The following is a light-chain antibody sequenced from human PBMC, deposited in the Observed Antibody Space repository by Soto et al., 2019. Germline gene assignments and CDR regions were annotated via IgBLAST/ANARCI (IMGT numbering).Light chain of an antibody. J-gene: IGKJ1*01. CDR3: QQYNSYSGT. CDR2: KAS. V-gene: IGKV1-5*03. Sequence: IQMNKSPSTLSASVGDGVTITCRASQSISSRLAWYQQKPGKSPSLLIYKASSLERGVPSRFSGSGSGTEFTLTISSLQPDDFATYYCQQYNSYSGTFGQGTKVDIK. CDR1: QSISSR.